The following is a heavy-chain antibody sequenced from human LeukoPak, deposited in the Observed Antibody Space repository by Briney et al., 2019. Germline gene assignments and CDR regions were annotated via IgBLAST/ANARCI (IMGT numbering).Heavy chain of an antibody. Sequence: SETLSLTCAVYGGSFSGYYWSWIRQPPGKGLEWIGEINHSGSTNYNPSLKSRVTISVDTSKNQFSLKLSSVTAADTAVYYCARHDHIAAAGTGFDYWGQGTLVTVSS. J-gene: IGHJ4*02. CDR3: ARHDHIAAAGTGFDY. V-gene: IGHV4-34*01. CDR2: INHSGST. D-gene: IGHD6-13*01. CDR1: GGSFSGYY.